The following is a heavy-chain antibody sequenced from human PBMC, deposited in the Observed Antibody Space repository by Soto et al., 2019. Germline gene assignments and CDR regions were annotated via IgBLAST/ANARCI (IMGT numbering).Heavy chain of an antibody. CDR2: ISGSGGST. CDR3: ARDGPWIQTAFDI. D-gene: IGHD5-18*01. V-gene: IGHV3-23*01. CDR1: GFTFSSYA. Sequence: PGGSLRLSCAASGFTFSSYAMSWVRQAPGKGLEWVSAISGSGGSTYYADSVKGRFTISRDNSKNSLYLQMNSLRDEDTAVYYCARDGPWIQTAFDIWGQGTMVTVSS. J-gene: IGHJ3*02.